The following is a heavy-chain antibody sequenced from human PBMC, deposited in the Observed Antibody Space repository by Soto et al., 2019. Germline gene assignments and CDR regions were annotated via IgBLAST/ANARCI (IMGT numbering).Heavy chain of an antibody. CDR2: IYYSGST. V-gene: IGHV4-30-4*01. CDR1: GGSISSGDYY. CDR3: ARGITMIVNTINWFDP. Sequence: QVQLQESGPGLVKPSQTLSLTCTVSGGSISSGDYYWSWIRQPPGKGLEWIGYIYYSGSTYYNPSLKSRVTIAVDTSKNQFSLKLSSVTDADTAVYYCARGITMIVNTINWFDPWGKGTLVTVSS. J-gene: IGHJ5*02. D-gene: IGHD3-22*01.